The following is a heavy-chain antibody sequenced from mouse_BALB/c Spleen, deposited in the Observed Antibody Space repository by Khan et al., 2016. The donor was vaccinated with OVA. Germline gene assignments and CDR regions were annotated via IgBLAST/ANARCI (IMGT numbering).Heavy chain of an antibody. V-gene: IGHV5-4*02. D-gene: IGHD2-1*01. CDR3: ARGHYGSPFAY. Sequence: EVELVESGGGLVKPGGSLKLSCAASGFTFSDYYMYWVRQTPEKRLEWVATISDGGSYTYYPDSVKGRFTISRDDAKNNLYLQRSSLKSEDTAMYFCARGHYGSPFAYWGQGTLVTVSA. CDR1: GFTFSDYY. J-gene: IGHJ3*01. CDR2: ISDGGSYT.